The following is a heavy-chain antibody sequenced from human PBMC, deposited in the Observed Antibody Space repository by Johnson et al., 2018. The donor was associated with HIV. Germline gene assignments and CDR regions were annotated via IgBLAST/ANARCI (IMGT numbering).Heavy chain of an antibody. V-gene: IGHV3-15*01. CDR2: IKSKSDGGTT. D-gene: IGHD3-16*01. Sequence: VQLVESGGGLVKPGGSLRLPCAASGFTFSNAWITWVRQAPGKGLEWVGRIKSKSDGGTTDYAAPVRGRFTISRDDSKNTLYLQMNSLKTEDTAVYYCAREWGNAFDIWGQGTMVTVSS. J-gene: IGHJ3*02. CDR3: AREWGNAFDI. CDR1: GFTFSNAW.